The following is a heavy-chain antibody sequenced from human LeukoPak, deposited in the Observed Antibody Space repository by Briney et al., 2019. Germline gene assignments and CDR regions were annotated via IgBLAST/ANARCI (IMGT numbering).Heavy chain of an antibody. CDR1: GGSISSYY. CDR2: IYYSGST. D-gene: IGHD2-2*01. V-gene: IGHV4-59*01. J-gene: IGHJ6*02. Sequence: SETLSLTCTVSGGSISSYYWSWIRQPPGKGLEWIGYIYYSGSTNYSPSLKSRVTISVDTSKNQFSLKLSSVTAADTAVYYCAREAQLLKSGMDVWGQGTTVTVSS. CDR3: AREAQLLKSGMDV.